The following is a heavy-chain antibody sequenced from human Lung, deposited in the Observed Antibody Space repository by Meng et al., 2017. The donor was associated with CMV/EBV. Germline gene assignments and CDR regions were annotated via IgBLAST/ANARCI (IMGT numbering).Heavy chain of an antibody. D-gene: IGHD6-19*01. CDR3: ASFPPPGKQWLVTDY. Sequence: QGQRGGSGPGLGKPSGTLSLTRAISGGSISSSNWWSWVRQPPGKGLEWIGEIYHSGSTNYNPSLKSRVTISVDKSKNQFSLKLSSVTAADTAVYYCASFPPPGKQWLVTDYWGQGTLVTVSS. CDR1: GGSISSSNW. CDR2: IYHSGST. J-gene: IGHJ4*02. V-gene: IGHV4-4*02.